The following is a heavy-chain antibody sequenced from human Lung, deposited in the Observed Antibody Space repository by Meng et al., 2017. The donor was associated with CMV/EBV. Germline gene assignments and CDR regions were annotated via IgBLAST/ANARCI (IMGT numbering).Heavy chain of an antibody. D-gene: IGHD3-16*01. Sequence: ASVKVSCKGSGYYFNAFDISWMRQAPGQGLEWMGWINTANGATRYAQRFQGRVTMTTDKSTATSYMELRSLTSDDTAVYYCARRRGVYHFFEGGRDAYFDYWXQSTPVXVSS. CDR1: GYYFNAFD. J-gene: IGHJ4*02. CDR3: ARRRGVYHFFEGGRDAYFDY. V-gene: IGHV1-18*01. CDR2: INTANGAT.